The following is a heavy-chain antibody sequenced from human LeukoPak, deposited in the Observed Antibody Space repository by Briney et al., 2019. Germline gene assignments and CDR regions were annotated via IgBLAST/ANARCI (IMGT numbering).Heavy chain of an antibody. CDR2: ISYDGSNK. Sequence: PGGSLKLSCAASGFTFSSYGMHWVRQAPGKGLEWVAVISYDGSNKYYADSVKGRFTISRDNSKNTLYLQMNSLRAEDTAVYYCHYDILTGYSILDYWGQGTLVTVSS. J-gene: IGHJ4*02. V-gene: IGHV3-30*19. CDR1: GFTFSSYG. D-gene: IGHD3-9*01. CDR3: HYDILTGYSILDY.